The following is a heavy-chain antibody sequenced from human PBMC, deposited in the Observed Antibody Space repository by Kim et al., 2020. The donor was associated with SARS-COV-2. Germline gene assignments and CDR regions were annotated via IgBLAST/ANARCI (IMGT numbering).Heavy chain of an antibody. J-gene: IGHJ5*02. D-gene: IGHD6-13*01. Sequence: NPSLQRRGTISVDTSKNQFSLKLSSVTAADTAVYYCARRGIAAAGTKIDPWGQGTLVTVSS. V-gene: IGHV4-39*01. CDR3: ARRGIAAAGTKIDP.